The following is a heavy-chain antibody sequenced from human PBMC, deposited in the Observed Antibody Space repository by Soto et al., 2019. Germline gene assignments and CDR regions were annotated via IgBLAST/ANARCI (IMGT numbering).Heavy chain of an antibody. D-gene: IGHD6-13*01. Sequence: SHTRSLPCGISGVSVSSNRAVWNWIRKSPSSGLERLGRTYYRSKWYNDYAVSVKSRITIIPDTSKNQFSLQLNYVTPEDTAVYYCATESGRQQLAYYFDYLGQGTLVTVFS. CDR3: ATESGRQQLAYYFDY. J-gene: IGHJ4*02. CDR1: GVSVSSNRAV. CDR2: TYYRSKWYN. V-gene: IGHV6-1*01.